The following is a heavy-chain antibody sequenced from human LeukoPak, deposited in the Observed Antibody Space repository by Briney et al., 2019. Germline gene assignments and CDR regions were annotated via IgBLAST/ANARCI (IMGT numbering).Heavy chain of an antibody. CDR1: GGSFSGYY. V-gene: IGHV4-34*01. D-gene: IGHD3-9*01. CDR2: INHSGST. CDR3: ARGGLRYFDWLHYFDC. Sequence: SETLSLTCAVYGGSFSGYYWSWIRQPPGKGLEWIGEINHSGSTNYNPSLKSRVTISADTSKNQFSLKLSSVTAADTAVYYCARGGLRYFDWLHYFDCWGQGTLVTVSS. J-gene: IGHJ4*02.